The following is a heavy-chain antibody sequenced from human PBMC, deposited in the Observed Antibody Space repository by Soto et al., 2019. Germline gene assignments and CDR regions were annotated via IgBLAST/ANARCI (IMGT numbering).Heavy chain of an antibody. CDR2: INSVSGGT. CDR1: GNTHTIYF. D-gene: IGHD3-16*01. V-gene: IGHV1-2*02. Sequence: QVQLVQSGAEVKQPGASVRVSCKASGNTHTIYFIHWLRQAPGQGLEWMGWINSVSGGTNYAPRFWGRVSMTRDTASATAFMDLSGLRSDDTAVYYCARGGSYYAHWGQGTLVTVSS. CDR3: ARGGSYYAH. J-gene: IGHJ4*02.